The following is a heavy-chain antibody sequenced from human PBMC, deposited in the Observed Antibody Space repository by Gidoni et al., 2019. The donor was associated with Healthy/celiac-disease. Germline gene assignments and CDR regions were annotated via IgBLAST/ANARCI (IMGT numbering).Heavy chain of an antibody. CDR1: AFTFSDYY. J-gene: IGHJ4*02. Sequence: QVQLVESGGGLVKPGGSLSLPCAASAFTFSDYYMSWIRQAPGKGLEWVSYISSSGSTIYYADSVKGRFTISRNNAKNSLYLQMNSLRAEDTAVYYCASRNYYDSSGYFLWGQGTLVTVSS. CDR2: ISSSGSTI. CDR3: ASRNYYDSSGYFL. V-gene: IGHV3-11*01. D-gene: IGHD3-22*01.